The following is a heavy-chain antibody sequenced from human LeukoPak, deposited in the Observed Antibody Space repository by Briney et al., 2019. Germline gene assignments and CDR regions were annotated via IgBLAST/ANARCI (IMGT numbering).Heavy chain of an antibody. J-gene: IGHJ4*02. CDR2: ISSSSSTI. D-gene: IGHD3-3*01. CDR3: AKSEQSVGYDFWSGKPDYYFDY. CDR1: GFTFSSYS. V-gene: IGHV3-48*04. Sequence: GGSLRLSCAASGFTFSSYSMNWVRQAPGKGLEWVSYISSSSSTIYYADSVKGRFTISRDNAKNSLYLQMSSLRAEDTAVYYCAKSEQSVGYDFWSGKPDYYFDYWGQATLVTVSS.